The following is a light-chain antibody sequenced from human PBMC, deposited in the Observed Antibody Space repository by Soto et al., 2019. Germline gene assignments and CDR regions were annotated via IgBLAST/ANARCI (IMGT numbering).Light chain of an antibody. J-gene: IGKJ2*01. CDR1: QDITNH. V-gene: IGKV1-33*01. Sequence: DIQMTQSPSSLSASVGDTVTITCQASQDITNHLNWYQQKPGKAPNLLIYDASHLETGVPSRFSGSGSGTYFTLTISSLQSEDFALYHCQQYNNWPYTFGQGTKLEIK. CDR3: QQYNNWPYT. CDR2: DAS.